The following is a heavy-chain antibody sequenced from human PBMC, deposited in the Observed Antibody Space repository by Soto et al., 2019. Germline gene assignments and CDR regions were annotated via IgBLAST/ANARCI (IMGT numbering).Heavy chain of an antibody. Sequence: PSETLSLTCTVSGGSINNHYWSWIRQPPGKGLEWLGYVYYNGITNYNPSLKSRVTMSVDTSKNQFSLNLTSLTAADTAVYYCARIIRYCSGGSCYYFDYWGQGTLVTVS. J-gene: IGHJ4*02. CDR3: ARIIRYCSGGSCYYFDY. D-gene: IGHD2-15*01. CDR1: GGSINNHY. V-gene: IGHV4-59*11. CDR2: VYYNGIT.